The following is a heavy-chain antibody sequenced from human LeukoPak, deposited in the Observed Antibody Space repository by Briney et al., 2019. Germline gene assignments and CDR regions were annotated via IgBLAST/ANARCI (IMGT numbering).Heavy chain of an antibody. CDR3: TRDRGAYNLYDY. CDR2: IRSKAYGETA. V-gene: IGHV3-49*04. J-gene: IGHJ4*02. CDR1: GFTFSSYT. Sequence: PGGSLRLPCTASGFTFSSYTMTWVRQAPGKGLEWVGFIRSKAYGETADYAASVKGRFTISRDDSKAIAYLQMNSLKTEDTAVYHCTRDRGAYNLYDYWGQGTLVTVSS. D-gene: IGHD1-1*01.